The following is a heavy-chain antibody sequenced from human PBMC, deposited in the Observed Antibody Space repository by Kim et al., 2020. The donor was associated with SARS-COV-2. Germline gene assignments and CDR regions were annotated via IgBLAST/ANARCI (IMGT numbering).Heavy chain of an antibody. CDR3: ARDLWSSSSDYYYMDV. J-gene: IGHJ6*03. D-gene: IGHD6-6*01. V-gene: IGHV3-48*03. CDR1: GFTFSSYE. Sequence: GGSLRLSCEASGFTFSSYEMNWVRQAPGKGLDWVSYISSSGTTTYYADSVKGRFTISRDNPKNSLYLQMDSLRAEDTAVYYCARDLWSSSSDYYYMDVWGKGATVTVSS. CDR2: ISSSGTTT.